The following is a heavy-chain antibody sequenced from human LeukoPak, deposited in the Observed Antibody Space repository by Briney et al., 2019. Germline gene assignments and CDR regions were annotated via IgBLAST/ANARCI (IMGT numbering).Heavy chain of an antibody. CDR1: GFTFSTYN. J-gene: IGHJ4*02. CDR3: ASSGDYYMGY. V-gene: IGHV3-48*01. CDR2: ISKTSSSI. D-gene: IGHD1-26*01. Sequence: GGSLRLSCAASGFTFSTYNMNWVRQDPGKGLEWVSYISKTSSSIYYADSVKGRFTISRDNAKNSLYLQMNSLRAEDTAVYYCASSGDYYMGYWGQGTLVTVSS.